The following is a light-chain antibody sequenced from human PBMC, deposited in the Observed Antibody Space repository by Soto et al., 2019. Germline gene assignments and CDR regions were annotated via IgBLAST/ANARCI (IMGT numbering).Light chain of an antibody. Sequence: AIQMTQSPSSLSASVGDRVTISCRASQGIINEFGWYQQRPGKAPELLIYAASSLQSGVPSRFSGSGSGTDFTLTISSLQPEDCATYYCLQDYNYPYTFGQGTKLEIK. CDR1: QGIINE. CDR3: LQDYNYPYT. J-gene: IGKJ2*01. V-gene: IGKV1-6*01. CDR2: AAS.